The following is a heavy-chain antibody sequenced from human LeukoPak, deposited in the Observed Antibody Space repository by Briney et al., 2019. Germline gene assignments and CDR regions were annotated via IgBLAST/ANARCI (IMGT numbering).Heavy chain of an antibody. CDR2: FYSGGST. D-gene: IGHD6-13*01. Sequence: GGSLRLSCSASGFTFNYYGMNWVRQAPGKGLEWVSVFYSGGSTFYADSVKGRFTISRDSSKNTLYLQMNSLRAEDTAVYYCARAEGTWYVFYWGQGTLVTVSS. CDR3: ARAEGTWYVFY. J-gene: IGHJ4*02. V-gene: IGHV3-53*01. CDR1: GFTFNYYG.